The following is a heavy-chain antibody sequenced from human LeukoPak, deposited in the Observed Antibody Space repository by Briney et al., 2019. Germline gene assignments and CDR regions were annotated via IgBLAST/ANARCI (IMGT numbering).Heavy chain of an antibody. D-gene: IGHD5-24*01. J-gene: IGHJ4*02. CDR1: GGSINSYY. CDR2: IYYSGNT. Sequence: PSETLSLTCTVSGGSINSYYWGSIRQPPGKGLEWIGYIYYSGNTYYNPAFKSRVTLSVDTSKNQSSLTLSSVPAADTAVYYCARAVVEMASMIDYWGQGIVVSVSS. CDR3: ARAVVEMASMIDY. V-gene: IGHV4-59*01.